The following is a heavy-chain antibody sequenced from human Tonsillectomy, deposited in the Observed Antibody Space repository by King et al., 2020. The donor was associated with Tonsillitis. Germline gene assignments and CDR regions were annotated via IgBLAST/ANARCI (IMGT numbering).Heavy chain of an antibody. CDR1: GYSFTSYW. J-gene: IGHJ4*02. CDR3: ARPRHCGGDCYSHYYFDY. V-gene: IGHV5-51*01. CDR2: IFPVDSVT. D-gene: IGHD2-21*02. Sequence: VQLVESGAEVKKPGESLKISCKGSGYSFTSYWIGWVRQMPGKGLEWMGIIFPVDSVTRYSPSFQGQVTNSADKSISTAYLQWSSLKASDTARYYCARPRHCGGDCYSHYYFDYWGQGTLVTVSS.